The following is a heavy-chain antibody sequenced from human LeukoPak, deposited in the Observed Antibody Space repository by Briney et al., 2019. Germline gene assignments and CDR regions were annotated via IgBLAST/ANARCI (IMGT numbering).Heavy chain of an antibody. D-gene: IGHD5-12*01. CDR1: GGSIGSSSYY. CDR3: ANPLGGVATISR. J-gene: IGHJ4*02. V-gene: IGHV4-39*01. CDR2: IYYSGST. Sequence: PWETLSLTCTVSGGSIGSSSYYWGWIRQPPGKGLEWIGSIYYSGSTYYNPSLKSRVTISGDTSKNQFSLKLSSVSAADTAVYCCANPLGGVATISRWGQGTLVTVSS.